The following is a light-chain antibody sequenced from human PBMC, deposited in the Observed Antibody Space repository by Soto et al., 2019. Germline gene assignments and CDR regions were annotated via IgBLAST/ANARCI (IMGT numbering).Light chain of an antibody. J-gene: IGKJ4*01. Sequence: EIVLTQSPGTLSLSPGERATLSCRASQSVSSSYLAWYQQKPGQAPRLLIYGASSRATGIPDRFSGSGSGTDCTLPISRLEPEDFAVYYCQQYGSSPTFGGGTKVEFK. CDR1: QSVSSSY. CDR2: GAS. V-gene: IGKV3-20*01. CDR3: QQYGSSPT.